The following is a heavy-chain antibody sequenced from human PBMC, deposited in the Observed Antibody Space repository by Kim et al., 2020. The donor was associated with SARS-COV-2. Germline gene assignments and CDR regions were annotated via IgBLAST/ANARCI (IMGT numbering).Heavy chain of an antibody. CDR3: AKDLANCSGGSCYSYYYYGMDV. D-gene: IGHD2-15*01. Sequence: GGSLRLSCAASGFTFSSYAMSWVRQAPGKGLEWVSAISGSGGSTYYADSVKGRFTISRDNSKNTLYLQMNSLRAEDTAVYYCAKDLANCSGGSCYSYYYYGMDVWGQGTTVTVSS. CDR2: ISGSGGST. CDR1: GFTFSSYA. J-gene: IGHJ6*02. V-gene: IGHV3-23*01.